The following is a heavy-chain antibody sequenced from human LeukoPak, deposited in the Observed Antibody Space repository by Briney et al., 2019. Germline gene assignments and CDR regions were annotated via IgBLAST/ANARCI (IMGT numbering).Heavy chain of an antibody. V-gene: IGHV1-69*04. Sequence: SVKVSCKASGGTFSSYAISWVRQAPGQGLEWMGRIIPILGIANYAQKFQGRVTITADKSTSTAYMELSSLRSEDTAVYYCARDGEWEPASGYFDYWGQGTLVTVSS. CDR2: IIPILGIA. CDR1: GGTFSSYA. CDR3: ARDGEWEPASGYFDY. D-gene: IGHD1-26*01. J-gene: IGHJ4*02.